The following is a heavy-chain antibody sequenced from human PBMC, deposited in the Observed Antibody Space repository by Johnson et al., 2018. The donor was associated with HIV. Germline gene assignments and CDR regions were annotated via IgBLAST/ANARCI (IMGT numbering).Heavy chain of an antibody. CDR2: ISYDGSNK. D-gene: IGHD3-3*01. Sequence: QVQLVESGGGVVQPGRSLRLSCAASRFTFNSYAMHWVRQASGKGLEWVAVISYDGSNKYYADSVKGRFTISRDNSKNTLYLQMNSLRAEDTAVYYCATEARGVHGTLRFLEWSDGFDIWGQGTMVTVSS. CDR1: RFTFNSYA. V-gene: IGHV3-30-3*01. CDR3: ATEARGVHGTLRFLEWSDGFDI. J-gene: IGHJ3*02.